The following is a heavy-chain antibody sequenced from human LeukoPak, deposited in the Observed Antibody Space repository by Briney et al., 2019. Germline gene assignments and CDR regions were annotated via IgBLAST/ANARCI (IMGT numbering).Heavy chain of an antibody. CDR3: AKDLIYSSSWSDN. V-gene: IGHV3-23*01. CDR1: GFTFSSYA. CDR2: ISDHGNST. Sequence: RGSLRLSCAASGFTFSSYAMSWVRQGQGKGPEWVSSISDHGNSTYTAASVKGRFTISRDNSKNTLYLQMNSLRAEDTAVYYCAKDLIYSSSWSDNWGQGTLVTVSS. D-gene: IGHD6-13*01. J-gene: IGHJ1*01.